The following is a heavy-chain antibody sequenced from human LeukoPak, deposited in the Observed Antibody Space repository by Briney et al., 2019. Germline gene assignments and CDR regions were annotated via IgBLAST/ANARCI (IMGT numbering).Heavy chain of an antibody. CDR1: GGSISSGGYF. CDR3: AREQLACFDY. CDR2: IYYSGSA. V-gene: IGHV4-31*03. Sequence: PSETLSLTCTVSGGSISSGGYFWSWIRQHPGKGLEWIGYIYYSGSAYYNPSLKSRVTISVDTSKNQFSLKLSSVTAADTAVYYCAREQLACFDYWGQGTLVTVSS. J-gene: IGHJ4*02. D-gene: IGHD6-13*01.